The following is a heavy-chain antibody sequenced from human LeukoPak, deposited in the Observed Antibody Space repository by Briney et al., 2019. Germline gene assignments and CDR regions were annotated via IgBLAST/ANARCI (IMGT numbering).Heavy chain of an antibody. D-gene: IGHD3-16*02. CDR2: IYPTDSDT. CDR1: GYRFTNYW. Sequence: GESLKISCQASGYRFTNYWIGWVRQMPGKGLEWMGIIYPTDSDTRYSPSFQGQVTISIDKSISTAYLQWSSLKASDTAMYYCARLKSPNFIGGVIVTPFDYWGQGTLVTVSS. V-gene: IGHV5-51*01. J-gene: IGHJ4*02. CDR3: ARLKSPNFIGGVIVTPFDY.